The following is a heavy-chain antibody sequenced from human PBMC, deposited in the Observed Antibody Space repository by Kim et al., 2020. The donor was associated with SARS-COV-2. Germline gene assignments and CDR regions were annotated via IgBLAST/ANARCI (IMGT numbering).Heavy chain of an antibody. V-gene: IGHV4-39*01. CDR3: ARLPPDSSGYVDC. D-gene: IGHD3-22*01. J-gene: IGHJ4*02. Sequence: SETLSLTCAVTGGSISSSFNYWGWIRQPPGKGLEWIGRVYHSGTTYDSPALKSRVTVSVDTSKNEFSLKVTSVTAADTAVYFSARLPPDSSGYVDCWGQGVLVTVSS. CDR1: GGSISSSFNY. CDR2: VYHSGTT.